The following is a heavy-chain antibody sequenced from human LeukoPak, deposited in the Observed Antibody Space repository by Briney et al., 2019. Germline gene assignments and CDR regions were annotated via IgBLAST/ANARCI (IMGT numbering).Heavy chain of an antibody. J-gene: IGHJ6*03. Sequence: SQTLSLTCAISGDSVSSNSAAWNWIRQSPSRGLEWLGRTYYRSKWYNDYAVSVKSRITINPDTSKNQFSLQLNSVTPEDTAVYYCARDISSGDYDFWSGYYTGYYYYYMDVWGKGTTVTVSS. V-gene: IGHV6-1*01. D-gene: IGHD3-3*01. CDR2: TYYRSKWYN. CDR3: ARDISSGDYDFWSGYYTGYYYYYMDV. CDR1: GDSVSSNSAA.